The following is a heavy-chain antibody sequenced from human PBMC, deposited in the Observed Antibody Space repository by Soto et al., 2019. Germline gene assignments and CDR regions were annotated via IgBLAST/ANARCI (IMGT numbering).Heavy chain of an antibody. CDR3: ARHSPPFFYGSGPWDV. Sequence: PSETLSLTCTVSGGSISNSYWSWIRQSPGKGLEWIGYIYSSGSTNYKPSLKSRVTISVDTSKNQFSMKLRSLNAADTAVYYCARHSPPFFYGSGPWDVWGQGTTVTVSS. V-gene: IGHV4-59*08. J-gene: IGHJ6*02. CDR1: GGSISNSY. D-gene: IGHD3-10*01. CDR2: IYSSGST.